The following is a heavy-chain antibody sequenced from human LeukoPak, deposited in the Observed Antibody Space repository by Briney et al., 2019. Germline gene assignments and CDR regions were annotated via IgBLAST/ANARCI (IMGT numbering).Heavy chain of an antibody. CDR1: GYSFTSYG. V-gene: IGHV1-18*01. CDR3: ARLQYSKDWPPGACDL. J-gene: IGHJ3*01. Sequence: GASVKVSCKASGYSFTSYGISWVRQAPGQGLEWMGWISAYNGNTNYAQKLQGRVTMTTDTSTSTAYMELRSLKSDDTAVYYCARLQYSKDWPPGACDLWGQGTMVTVSS. CDR2: ISAYNGNT. D-gene: IGHD6-6*01.